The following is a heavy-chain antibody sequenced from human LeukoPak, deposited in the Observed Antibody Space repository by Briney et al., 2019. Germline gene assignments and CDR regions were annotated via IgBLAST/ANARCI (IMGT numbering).Heavy chain of an antibody. J-gene: IGHJ6*02. CDR3: ARAYYDFWSGQSNGMDV. CDR2: IYYSGST. V-gene: IGHV4-59*01. Sequence: SETLSLTCTVSGGSISSYYWSWIRQPPGKGLEWIGYIYYSGSTNYNPSLKSRVTISVDTSENQFSLKLSSVTAADTAVYYCARAYYDFWSGQSNGMDVWGQGTTVTVSS. CDR1: GGSISSYY. D-gene: IGHD3-3*01.